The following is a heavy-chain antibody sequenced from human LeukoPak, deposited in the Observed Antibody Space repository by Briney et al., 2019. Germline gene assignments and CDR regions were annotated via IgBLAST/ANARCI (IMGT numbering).Heavy chain of an antibody. CDR2: IKRDGSEK. CDR1: GFTFSSYW. V-gene: IGHV3-7*01. D-gene: IGHD4-23*01. Sequence: PGGSLRLSCAASGFTFSSYWMSWVRQAPGKGLEWVANIKRDGSEKYYVDSVRGRFTISRDNAKNSLYLQMNSLRAEDTAVYYCATRRYGGNSVLDYWGQGTLVTVSS. J-gene: IGHJ4*02. CDR3: ATRRYGGNSVLDY.